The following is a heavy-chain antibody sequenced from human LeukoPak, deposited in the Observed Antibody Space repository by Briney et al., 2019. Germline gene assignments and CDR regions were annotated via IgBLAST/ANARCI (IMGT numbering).Heavy chain of an antibody. CDR1: GFTFSSYW. Sequence: GGSLRLSCAASGFTFSSYWMHWVRQAPGKGLVWVSRINSDGSSTSYADSVKGRFTISRDNAKNTLYLQMNSLRAEDTAVYYCARRAGIYSHPYDYWGQGTLVTVSS. CDR2: INSDGSST. CDR3: ARRAGIYSHPYDY. D-gene: IGHD1-14*01. V-gene: IGHV3-74*01. J-gene: IGHJ4*02.